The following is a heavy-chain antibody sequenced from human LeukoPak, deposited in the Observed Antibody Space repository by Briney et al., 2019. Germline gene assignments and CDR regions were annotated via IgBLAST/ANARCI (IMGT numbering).Heavy chain of an antibody. CDR3: ARWIRFLEWSDAFDI. V-gene: IGHV4-59*01. J-gene: IGHJ3*02. CDR2: IYYSGST. CDR1: GGSISSYY. Sequence: SETLSLTCTVSGGSISSYYWSWIRPPPGKGLEWIGYIYYSGSTNYNPSLKSRVTISVDTSKNQFSLKLSSVTAADTAVYYCARWIRFLEWSDAFDIWGQGTMVTVSS. D-gene: IGHD3-3*01.